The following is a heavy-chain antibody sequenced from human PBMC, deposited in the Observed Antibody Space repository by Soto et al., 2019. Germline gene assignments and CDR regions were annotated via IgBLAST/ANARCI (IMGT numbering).Heavy chain of an antibody. CDR3: ARGAVGDFYYYYYMDV. D-gene: IGHD3-3*01. CDR2: MNPNSGNT. Sequence: QVQLVQSGAEVKKPGASLKVSCKASGYTFTSYDINWVRQATGQGLEWMGWMNPNSGNTGYAQKFQGRVTMTRNTSISTAYMELSSLRSEDTAVYYCARGAVGDFYYYYYMDVWGKGTTVTVSS. CDR1: GYTFTSYD. V-gene: IGHV1-8*01. J-gene: IGHJ6*03.